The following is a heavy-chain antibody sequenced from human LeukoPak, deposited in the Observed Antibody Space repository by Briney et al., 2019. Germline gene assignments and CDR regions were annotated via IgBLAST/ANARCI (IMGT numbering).Heavy chain of an antibody. CDR2: ISNSGGRT. D-gene: IGHD5-12*01. Sequence: HPGGSLRLSCAASGVTLSSYAMSWVRQAPGKGLEWVSSISNSGGRTFYTDSVKGRFTISRDNSKITLYLQMNSLRAEDTAVYYCAKSYNGYESKPDYWGQGTLVTVSS. CDR1: GVTLSSYA. V-gene: IGHV3-23*01. CDR3: AKSYNGYESKPDY. J-gene: IGHJ4*02.